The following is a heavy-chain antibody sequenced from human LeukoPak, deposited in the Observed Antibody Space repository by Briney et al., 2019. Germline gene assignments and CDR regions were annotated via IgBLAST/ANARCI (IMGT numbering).Heavy chain of an antibody. CDR3: ARQEYSGSYIDY. J-gene: IGHJ4*02. V-gene: IGHV4-39*01. CDR1: GGSISSSSYY. CDR2: MYYSGST. D-gene: IGHD1-26*01. Sequence: SETLSLTCSVSGGSISSSSYYGGWIRQPPGKGLEWIGTMYYSGSTYHNPSLKSRVTISVDTSKNQFSLKLSSVTAADTAVYYCARQEYSGSYIDYWGQGTLVTVSS.